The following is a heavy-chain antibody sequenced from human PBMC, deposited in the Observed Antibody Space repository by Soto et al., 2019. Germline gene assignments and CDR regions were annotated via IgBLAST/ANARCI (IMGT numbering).Heavy chain of an antibody. CDR3: AREDSIIIPAVSDF. J-gene: IGHJ4*02. V-gene: IGHV3-21*01. CDR2: ISKSDYT. CDR1: GFAFNNYG. Sequence: PGGSLRLSCTVSGFAFNNYGINWVRQAPGKGLEGVSSISKSDYTYYSDSVKGRFAISRDNAKSSVSLQMNTLRVEDTAVYYCAREDSIIIPAVSDFWGQGTLVTVPQ. D-gene: IGHD2-2*01.